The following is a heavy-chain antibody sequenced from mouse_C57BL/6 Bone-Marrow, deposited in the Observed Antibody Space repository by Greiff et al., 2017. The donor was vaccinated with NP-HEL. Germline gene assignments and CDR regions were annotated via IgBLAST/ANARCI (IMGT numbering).Heavy chain of an antibody. V-gene: IGHV5-16*01. CDR3: AREGGLRRRTYAMDY. J-gene: IGHJ4*01. Sequence: EVQRVESEGGLVQPGSSMKLSCTTSGFTFRDYYMAWVRQVPEQGLDWVANINYDGSSTYYLDSLKSRFIISRDNAKNILYLQMSSLKSEDTATYYCAREGGLRRRTYAMDYWGQGTSVTVSS. CDR2: INYDGSST. CDR1: GFTFRDYY. D-gene: IGHD2-4*01.